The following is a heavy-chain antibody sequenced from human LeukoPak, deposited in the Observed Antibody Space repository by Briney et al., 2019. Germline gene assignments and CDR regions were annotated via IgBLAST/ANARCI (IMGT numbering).Heavy chain of an antibody. CDR2: IRGSSS. CDR1: GFTFVTYA. Sequence: GGSLRLSCEVSGFTFVTYAMSWVRQAPGKGPEWVSIIRGSSSDYADSVRGRFSISRDISKNTLYLQMNSLRAEDTALYYCAKDSGNSFFDYWGQGTLVTVSS. V-gene: IGHV3-23*01. J-gene: IGHJ4*02. D-gene: IGHD2-15*01. CDR3: AKDSGNSFFDY.